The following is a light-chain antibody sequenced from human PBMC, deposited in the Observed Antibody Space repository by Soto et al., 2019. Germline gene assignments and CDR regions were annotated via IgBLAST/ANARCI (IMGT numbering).Light chain of an antibody. Sequence: LSLFPFKSGTLSCRPSQTVNNNYGAWCQKKRGQARRLLNYGASRRATGIPDRFSGSASGTDFTLTISRLEPEDFAVYFCQQYSESPIRFCEGRRLAIK. J-gene: IGKJ5*01. V-gene: IGKV3-20*01. CDR2: GAS. CDR3: QQYSESPIR. CDR1: QTVNNNY.